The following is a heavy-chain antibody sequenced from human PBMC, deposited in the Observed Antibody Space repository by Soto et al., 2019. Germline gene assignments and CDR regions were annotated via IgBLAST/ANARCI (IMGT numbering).Heavy chain of an antibody. V-gene: IGHV3-48*02. CDR1: GFTFSTYS. J-gene: IGHJ4*02. D-gene: IGHD2-15*01. Sequence: QLVESGGGLVQPGGSLRLSCAASGFTFSTYSMNWVRQAPGKGLEWTSYISSVSSPIYYADSVKGRFTIARDNAKNSLYLQMNNLRDEDTAMYYCAREGYCIDAHCVEFWGQGTLVTVSS. CDR3: AREGYCIDAHCVEF. CDR2: ISSVSSPI.